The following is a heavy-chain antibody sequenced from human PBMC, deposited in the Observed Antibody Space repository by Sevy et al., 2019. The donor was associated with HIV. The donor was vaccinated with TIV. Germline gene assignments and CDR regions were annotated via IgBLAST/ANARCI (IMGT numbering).Heavy chain of an antibody. CDR3: ARSSIAARMDV. CDR2: IYYSGST. Sequence: SETLPLTCTVSGGSISSYYWSWIRHPPGKGLEWIGYIYYSGSTNYNPSLKSRVTISVDTSKNQFSLKLSSVTAADTAVYYCARSSIAARMDVWGQGTTVTVSS. V-gene: IGHV4-59*01. J-gene: IGHJ6*02. D-gene: IGHD6-6*01. CDR1: GGSISSYY.